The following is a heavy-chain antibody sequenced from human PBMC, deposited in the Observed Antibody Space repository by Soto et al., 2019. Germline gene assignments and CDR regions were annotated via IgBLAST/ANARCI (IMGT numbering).Heavy chain of an antibody. J-gene: IGHJ4*02. Sequence: QLQLQESGPGLVKPSETLSLTCTVSGGSISSSSYYWGWIRQPPGKGLEWIGSIYYSGSTYYNPSLKSRVTISVDTSNNQFSLKLSSVTAADTAVYYCASHCSGGSCYGYWGQGTLVTVSS. V-gene: IGHV4-39*01. CDR2: IYYSGST. CDR1: GGSISSSSYY. CDR3: ASHCSGGSCYGY. D-gene: IGHD2-15*01.